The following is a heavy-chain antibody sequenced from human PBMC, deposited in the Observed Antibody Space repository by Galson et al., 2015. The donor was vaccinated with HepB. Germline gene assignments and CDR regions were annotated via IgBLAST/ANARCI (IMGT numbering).Heavy chain of an antibody. J-gene: IGHJ6*02. CDR2: IYSGGST. Sequence: SLRLSCAASGFTVSSNYMSWVRQASGKGLEWVSVIYSGGSTYYADSVKGRFTISRDNSKNTLYLQMNSLRAEDTAVYYCARVGLLRDYGDYPYYYGMDVWGQGTTVTVSS. CDR1: GFTVSSNY. D-gene: IGHD4-17*01. CDR3: ARVGLLRDYGDYPYYYGMDV. V-gene: IGHV3-53*01.